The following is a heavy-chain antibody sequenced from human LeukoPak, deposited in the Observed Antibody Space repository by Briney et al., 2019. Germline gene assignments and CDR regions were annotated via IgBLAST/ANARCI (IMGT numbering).Heavy chain of an antibody. CDR3: AKAVNFDWLPNDY. CDR1: GFTFSSYA. V-gene: IGHV3-23*01. J-gene: IGHJ4*02. Sequence: GGSLRLSCAASGFTFSSYAMSWVRQAPGKGLEWVSGISGSGGSTYHADSVKGRFTISRDNSKNTLYLQMNSLRAEDTAVYYCAKAVNFDWLPNDYWGQGTLVTVSS. D-gene: IGHD3-9*01. CDR2: ISGSGGST.